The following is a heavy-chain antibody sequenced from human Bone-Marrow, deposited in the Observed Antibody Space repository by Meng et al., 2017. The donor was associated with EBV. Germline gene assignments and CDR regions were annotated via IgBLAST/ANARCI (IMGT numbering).Heavy chain of an antibody. CDR3: ARVPTLWYFDY. V-gene: IGHV4-4*02. Sequence: QGQRQGPAPGLVQPSGTLSLTCAVSGGSISSSNWWSWVRQPPGKGLEWIGEIYHSGSTNYNPSLKSRVTISVDKSKNQFSLKLSSVTAADTAVYYCARVPTLWYFDYWGQGTLVTVSS. D-gene: IGHD2-21*01. CDR2: IYHSGST. CDR1: GGSISSSNW. J-gene: IGHJ4*02.